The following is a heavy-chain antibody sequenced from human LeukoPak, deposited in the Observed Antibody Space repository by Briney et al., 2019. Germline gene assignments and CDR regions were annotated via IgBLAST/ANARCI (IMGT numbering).Heavy chain of an antibody. D-gene: IGHD3-22*01. Sequence: ASVKVSCKASGYTFTSYGISWVRQAPGQGLEWMGWISAYNGNTNYAQKLQGRVTMTTDTSTSTAYMELRSLRYDDTAVYYCARPKFYYYSSGYPYFDYLGQGTLVTVSS. CDR2: ISAYNGNT. J-gene: IGHJ4*02. CDR1: GYTFTSYG. V-gene: IGHV1-18*01. CDR3: ARPKFYYYSSGYPYFDY.